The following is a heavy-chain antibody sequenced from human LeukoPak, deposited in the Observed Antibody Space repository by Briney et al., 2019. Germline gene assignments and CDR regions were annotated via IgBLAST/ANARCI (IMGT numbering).Heavy chain of an antibody. CDR1: GFTFSSYG. Sequence: PGRSLRLSCAASGFTFSSYGMHWVRQAPGKGPEWVAVIWYDGSNKYYADSVKGRFTISRDNSKNTLYLQMNSLRAEDTAVYYCAKDNIPYCGGDCYSAGFDYWGQGTLVTVSS. V-gene: IGHV3-33*06. J-gene: IGHJ4*02. CDR2: IWYDGSNK. CDR3: AKDNIPYCGGDCYSAGFDY. D-gene: IGHD2-21*02.